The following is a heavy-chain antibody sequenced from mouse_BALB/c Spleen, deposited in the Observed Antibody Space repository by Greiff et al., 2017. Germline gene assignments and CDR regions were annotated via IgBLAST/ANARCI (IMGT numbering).Heavy chain of an antibody. Sequence: VQLQQSGTVLARPGASVKMSCKASGYSFTSYWMHWVKQRPGQGLEWIGAIYPGNSDTSYNQKFKGKAKLTAVTSASTAYMELSSLTNEDSAVYYCTRSEGMITTFWYFDVWGAGTTVTVSS. D-gene: IGHD2-4*01. CDR3: TRSEGMITTFWYFDV. V-gene: IGHV1-5*01. CDR1: GYSFTSYW. J-gene: IGHJ1*01. CDR2: IYPGNSDT.